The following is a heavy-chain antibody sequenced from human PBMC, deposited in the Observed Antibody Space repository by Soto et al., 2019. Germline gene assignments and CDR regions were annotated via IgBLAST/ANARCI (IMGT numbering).Heavy chain of an antibody. CDR1: GFTFSDHY. CDR2: ISSSSDYT. CDR3: ARGGVRGTTSRGQVYN. Sequence: QVQVVESGGGLVKPGGSLRLSCAASGFTFSDHYMNWIRQAPGKGLEWVSYISSSSDYTKYADSVKGRFTISRDNAKSSLYLQMNSLRAEDTAVYYCARGGVRGTTSRGQVYNWGQGTLVTVSS. D-gene: IGHD1-7*01. J-gene: IGHJ4*02. V-gene: IGHV3-11*06.